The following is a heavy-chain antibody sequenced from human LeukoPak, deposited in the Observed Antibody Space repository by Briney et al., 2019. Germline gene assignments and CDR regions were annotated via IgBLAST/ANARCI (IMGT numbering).Heavy chain of an antibody. J-gene: IGHJ4*02. CDR3: ARDMNQITGLDY. V-gene: IGHV4-59*11. CDR1: GGSISSHY. CDR2: IYYSGST. Sequence: SETLSLTCTVSGGSISSHYWSWIRQPPGKGLEWIGYIYYSGSTNYNPSLKSRVTISVDTSKNQFSLKLSSVTAADTAVYYCARDMNQITGLDYWGQGTLVTVSS. D-gene: IGHD1-20*01.